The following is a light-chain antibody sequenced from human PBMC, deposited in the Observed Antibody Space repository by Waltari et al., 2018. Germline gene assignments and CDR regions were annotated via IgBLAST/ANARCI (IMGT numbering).Light chain of an antibody. Sequence: EIVLTQSPATLSVSPGERATLSCRASQSVGSNLAWYQQKPGQAPRLVIYGASTRATGIPARFSGSGSGTEFTLTISSLQSEDFGVYYCQQYNNWPPLDTFGQGTKLEIK. CDR3: QQYNNWPPLDT. CDR1: QSVGSN. CDR2: GAS. J-gene: IGKJ2*01. V-gene: IGKV3-15*01.